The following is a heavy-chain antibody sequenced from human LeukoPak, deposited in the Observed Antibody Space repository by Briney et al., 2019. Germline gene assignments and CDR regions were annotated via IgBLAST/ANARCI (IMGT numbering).Heavy chain of an antibody. J-gene: IGHJ3*02. CDR2: ISSSSSYI. V-gene: IGHV3-21*04. D-gene: IGHD6-19*01. CDR1: GFTFSSYN. CDR3: ASHAVISSGWSPTGDASDI. Sequence: NPGGSLRLSCAASGFTFSSYNMNWVRQAPGKGLEWVSSISSSSSYIYYADSVRGRFTISRDNAKNSLYLQINSLRAEDTAVYYCASHAVISSGWSPTGDASDIWGQGTMVTVSS.